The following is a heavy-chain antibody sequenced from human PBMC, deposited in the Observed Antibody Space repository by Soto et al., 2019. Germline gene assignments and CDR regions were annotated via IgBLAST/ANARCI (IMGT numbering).Heavy chain of an antibody. CDR1: GGTFSSYA. CDR2: IIPIFGTA. J-gene: IGHJ5*02. CDR3: ARGDLPRSDSCSSTSFYSVWFDP. Sequence: QVQLVQSGAEVKKPGSSVKVSCKASGGTFSSYAISWVRQAPGQGLEWMGGIIPIFGTANYAQKFQGSVTIPADESTSTAYMELSSLTSEDTAVYYCARGDLPRSDSCSSTSFYSVWFDPWGQGTLVTVSS. V-gene: IGHV1-69*01. D-gene: IGHD2-2*01.